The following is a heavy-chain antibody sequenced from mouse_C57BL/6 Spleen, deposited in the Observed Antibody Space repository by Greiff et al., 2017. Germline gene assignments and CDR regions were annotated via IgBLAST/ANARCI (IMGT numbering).Heavy chain of an antibody. D-gene: IGHD2-12*01. Sequence: VQLQQPGTELVKPGASVKLSCKASGYTFTSYWMHWVKQRPGQGLEWIGNIYPSNGGTNYNEKFKSKATLTVDKSSSTAYMQLSSLTSDDSAVYDSTELTFTTGGDFDYRGESATLTVSS. CDR3: TELTFTTGGDFDY. CDR1: GYTFTSYW. CDR2: IYPSNGGT. V-gene: IGHV1-53*01. J-gene: IGHJ2*01.